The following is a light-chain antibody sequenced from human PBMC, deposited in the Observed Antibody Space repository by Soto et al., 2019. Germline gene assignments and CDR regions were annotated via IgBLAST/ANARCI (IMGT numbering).Light chain of an antibody. CDR3: QKYNSVWT. V-gene: IGKV2-28*01. Sequence: DIVMTQSPLSLPVTPGEPASISCRSSQSLLNSNGYNYLDWYLQKPGQSPQLLIYAASTLQSGVPSRFSGSGSGTDFTLTISSLQPEDVATYYCQKYNSVWTFGQGTKV. CDR2: AAS. J-gene: IGKJ1*01. CDR1: QSLLNSNGYNY.